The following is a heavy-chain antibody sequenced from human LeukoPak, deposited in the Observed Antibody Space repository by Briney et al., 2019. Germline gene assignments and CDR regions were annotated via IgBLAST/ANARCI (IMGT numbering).Heavy chain of an antibody. Sequence: ASVKVSCKVSGYTLTELSMHWVRQAPGQGLEWMGWINPNSGGTNYAQKFQGRVTVTRDTSISTAYMELSRLRSDDTAVYYCARAETDYYFDYWGQGTVVTVSS. J-gene: IGHJ4*02. CDR3: ARAETDYYFDY. V-gene: IGHV1-2*02. D-gene: IGHD3/OR15-3a*01. CDR1: GYTLTELS. CDR2: INPNSGGT.